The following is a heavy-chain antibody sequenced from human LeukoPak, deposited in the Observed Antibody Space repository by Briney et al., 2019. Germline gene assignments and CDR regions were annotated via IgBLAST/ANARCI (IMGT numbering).Heavy chain of an antibody. CDR2: IYHSGST. V-gene: IGHV4-4*02. Sequence: SETLSLTFAVSGGSISSSNWWSWVRQPPGKGLEWIGEIYHSGSTNYNPSLKSRVTISVDKSKNQFSLKLSSVTAADTAVYYCARDYYGSGSYYSPWGQGTLVTVSS. D-gene: IGHD3-10*01. J-gene: IGHJ5*02. CDR1: GGSISSSNW. CDR3: ARDYYGSGSYYSP.